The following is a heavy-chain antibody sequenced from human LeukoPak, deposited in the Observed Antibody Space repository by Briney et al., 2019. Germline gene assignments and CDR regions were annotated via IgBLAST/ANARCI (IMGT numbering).Heavy chain of an antibody. V-gene: IGHV3-23*01. CDR3: AKDRACSSTSCLFDY. CDR1: GFTFSSYA. D-gene: IGHD2-2*01. J-gene: IGHJ4*02. CDR2: ISGSGGST. Sequence: PGGPLRLSCAASGFTFSSYAMSWVRQAPGKGLEWVSAISGSGGSTYYADSVKGRFTISRDNSKNTLYLQMNSLRAEDTAVYYCAKDRACSSTSCLFDYWGQGTLVTVSS.